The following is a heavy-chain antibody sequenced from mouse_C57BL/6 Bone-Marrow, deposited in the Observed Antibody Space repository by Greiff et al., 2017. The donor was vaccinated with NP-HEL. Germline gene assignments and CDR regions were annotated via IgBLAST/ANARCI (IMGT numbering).Heavy chain of an antibody. J-gene: IGHJ3*01. D-gene: IGHD2-1*01. V-gene: IGHV5-17*01. CDR2: ISSGSSTI. CDR3: AREGGNWFAY. CDR1: GFTFSDYG. Sequence: LEESGGGLVKPGGSLKLSCAASGFTFSDYGMHWVRQAPEKGLEWVAYISSGSSTIYYADTVKGRFTISRDNAKNTLFLQMTSLRSEDTAMYYCAREGGNWFAYWGQGTLVTVSA.